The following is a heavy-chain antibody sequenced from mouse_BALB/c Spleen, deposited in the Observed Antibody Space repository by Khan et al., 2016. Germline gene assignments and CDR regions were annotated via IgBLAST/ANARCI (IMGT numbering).Heavy chain of an antibody. CDR3: ARWSYDYGSSYGWFAY. Sequence: QVQLKESGAELAKPGASVKMSYKASGYTFTDYWMHWVKQRPGQGLEWIGYINPTTGYTEYNQKFKDKATLTADTSSSTAYMQLSSLTSGDSAVYYCARWSYDYGSSYGWFAYWGQGTLVTVSA. V-gene: IGHV1-7*01. CDR2: INPTTGYT. CDR1: GYTFTDYW. J-gene: IGHJ3*01. D-gene: IGHD1-1*01.